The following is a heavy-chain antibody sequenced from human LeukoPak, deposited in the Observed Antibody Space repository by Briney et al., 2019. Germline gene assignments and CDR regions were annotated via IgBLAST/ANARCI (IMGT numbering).Heavy chain of an antibody. D-gene: IGHD3-22*01. CDR3: AKDSNYYDSSGYTPGAFDI. CDR2: ISWNSGSI. J-gene: IGHJ3*02. CDR1: GFTFDDYA. V-gene: IGHV3-9*01. Sequence: GGSLRLSCAASGFTFDDYAMHWVRQAPGKGLEWVSGISWNSGSIGYADSVKGRFTISRDNAKNSLYLQMNSLRAEDTALYYCAKDSNYYDSSGYTPGAFDIWGQGTVVTVSS.